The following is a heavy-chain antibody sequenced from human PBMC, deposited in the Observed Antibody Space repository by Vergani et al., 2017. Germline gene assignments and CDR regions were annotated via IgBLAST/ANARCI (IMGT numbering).Heavy chain of an antibody. D-gene: IGHD6-6*01. V-gene: IGHV4-34*01. Sequence: QVQLQQWGAGLLKPSETLSLTCAVYGGSFSGYYWSWIRQPPGKGLEWIGEINHSGSTNYNPSLKSRVSISVDTSKNQFSLKLSSVTAADTAVYYCARGRNVGSSSRLAYYMDGWGKGTTVTVSS. CDR1: GGSFSGYY. CDR2: INHSGST. J-gene: IGHJ6*03. CDR3: ARGRNVGSSSRLAYYMDG.